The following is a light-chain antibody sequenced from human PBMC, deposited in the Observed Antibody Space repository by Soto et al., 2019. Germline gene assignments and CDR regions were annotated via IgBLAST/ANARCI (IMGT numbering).Light chain of an antibody. CDR1: QSVGSSY. V-gene: IGKV3-15*01. CDR3: QQYLRCSHT. J-gene: IGKJ4*01. CDR2: GAS. Sequence: ASQSVGSSYLAWYQQKPGQAPRVLMYGASVRATDIPGRFSGSGSGTKFPLTISSPESEGFAVYYCQQYLRCSHTCGGGTKVDIK.